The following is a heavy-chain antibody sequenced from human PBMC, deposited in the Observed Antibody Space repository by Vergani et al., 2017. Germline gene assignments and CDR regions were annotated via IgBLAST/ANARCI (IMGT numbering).Heavy chain of an antibody. CDR2: ISWNSGSI. CDR1: GFTFDDYA. V-gene: IGHV3-9*01. CDR3: AKVMVRRGSSGYYFDY. J-gene: IGHJ4*02. D-gene: IGHD3-10*01. Sequence: EVQLVESGGGLVQPGRSLRLSCADSGFTFDDYAMHWVRQAPGKGLEWVSGISWNSGSIGYADSVKGRFTISRDNAKNSLYLQMNSLRAEDTALYYCAKVMVRRGSSGYYFDYWGQGTLVTVSS.